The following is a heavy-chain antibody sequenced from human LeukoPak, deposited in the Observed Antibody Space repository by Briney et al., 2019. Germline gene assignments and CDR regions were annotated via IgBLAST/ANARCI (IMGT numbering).Heavy chain of an antibody. D-gene: IGHD3-3*01. V-gene: IGHV1-69*05. CDR3: ARGNDFWSGYYGLAWFDP. CDR2: IIPIFGTA. Sequence: SVKVSCKASGGTFSSYAISWVQQAPGQGLEWMGGIIPIFGTANYAQKFQGRVTITTDESTSTAYMELSSLRSEDTAVYYCARGNDFWSGYYGLAWFDPWGQGTLVTVSS. CDR1: GGTFSSYA. J-gene: IGHJ5*02.